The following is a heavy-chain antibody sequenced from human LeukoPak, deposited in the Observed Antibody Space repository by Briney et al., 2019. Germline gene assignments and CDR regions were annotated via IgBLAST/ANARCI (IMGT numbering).Heavy chain of an antibody. CDR1: GFSFSDYY. D-gene: IGHD3-22*01. J-gene: IGHJ3*02. Sequence: GGSLRLSCVASGFSFSDYYMSWIRQAPGKGLEWVSYISSSGSHTNYADSVTGRFTISRDNVKNSLYLQMNTLRDEDTAVYYCARGHNYDSMDAFDIWGQGTMVTVSS. V-gene: IGHV3-11*06. CDR3: ARGHNYDSMDAFDI. CDR2: ISSSGSHT.